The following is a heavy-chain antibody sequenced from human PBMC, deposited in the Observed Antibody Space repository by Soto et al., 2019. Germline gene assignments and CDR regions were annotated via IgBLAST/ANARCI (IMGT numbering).Heavy chain of an antibody. D-gene: IGHD3-3*01. Sequence: GASVKVSCKVSGYTLTELSMHWVRQAPGKGLEWMGGFDPEDGETFYAQKFQGRVTMTEDTSTDTAYMELSSLRSEDTAVYYCATFWSGYPYFDYWGQGTLVTVSS. J-gene: IGHJ4*02. V-gene: IGHV1-24*01. CDR2: FDPEDGET. CDR1: GYTLTELS. CDR3: ATFWSGYPYFDY.